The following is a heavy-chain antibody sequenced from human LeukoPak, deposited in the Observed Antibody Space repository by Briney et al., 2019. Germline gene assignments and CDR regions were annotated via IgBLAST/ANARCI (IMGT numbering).Heavy chain of an antibody. J-gene: IGHJ4*02. V-gene: IGHV4-34*01. CDR2: INHSGST. CDR3: ATRIAAAGKVFRY. Sequence: SETLSLTCAVYGRSFSGYYWSWIRQPPGKGLEWIGEINHSGSTNYNPSLKSRVTISVDTSKNQFSLKLSSVTAADTAVYYCATRIAAAGKVFRYWGQGTLVTVSS. CDR1: GRSFSGYY. D-gene: IGHD6-13*01.